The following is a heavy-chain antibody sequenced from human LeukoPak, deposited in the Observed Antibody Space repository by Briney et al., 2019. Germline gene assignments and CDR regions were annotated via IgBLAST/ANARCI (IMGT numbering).Heavy chain of an antibody. CDR2: IFYNGST. CDR1: GGSLSSRTYY. Sequence: SETPSLTCTVSGGSLSSRTYYGGWMRQPPGKGLEWIGNIFYNGSTHYNPSLKSRVTILIDTSKKQFSLKIFSVTAADTAVYYCARGPLGFTFGSRFDYWGRGTLVTTSS. CDR3: ARGPLGFTFGSRFDY. D-gene: IGHD5-18*01. V-gene: IGHV4-39*07. J-gene: IGHJ4*02.